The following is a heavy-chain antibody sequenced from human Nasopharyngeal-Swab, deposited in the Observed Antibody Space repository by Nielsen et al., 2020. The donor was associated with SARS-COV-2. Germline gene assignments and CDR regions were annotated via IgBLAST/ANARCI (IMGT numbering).Heavy chain of an antibody. V-gene: IGHV3-30*03. CDR2: ISNDGSDK. J-gene: IGHJ6*03. CDR1: GLTFSSYA. D-gene: IGHD1-26*01. Sequence: GESLKISCAASGLTFSSYAMHWVRQAPGKGLEWVAVISNDGSDKFYADSVKGRFSISRDTSRSAVYLQMNSLRAEDTALYYCARADRGGSYFSQYYYYMDVWGTGTTVTVSS. CDR3: ARADRGGSYFSQYYYYMDV.